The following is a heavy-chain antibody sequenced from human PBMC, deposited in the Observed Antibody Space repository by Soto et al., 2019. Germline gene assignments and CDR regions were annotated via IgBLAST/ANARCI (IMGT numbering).Heavy chain of an antibody. CDR3: ARAVVTPTPTYYYYYGMDV. CDR1: GYTFTSYA. V-gene: IGHV1-3*01. J-gene: IGHJ6*02. Sequence: DSVKVSCKASGYTFTSYAMHWVRQAPGQRLEWMGWINAGNGNTKYSQKFQGRVTITRDTSASTAYMELSSLRSEDTAVYYCARAVVTPTPTYYYYYGMDVWGQGTTVTVSS. D-gene: IGHD2-15*01. CDR2: INAGNGNT.